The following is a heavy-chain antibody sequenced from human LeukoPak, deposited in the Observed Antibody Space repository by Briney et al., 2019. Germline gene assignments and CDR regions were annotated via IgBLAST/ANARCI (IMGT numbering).Heavy chain of an antibody. CDR3: ARDLKSGYVDF. J-gene: IGHJ4*02. CDR2: VYDDGTKE. V-gene: IGHV3-33*01. Sequence: GTSLRLSCVASGFTFSDYGIHWVRQAPGKGLEWVAVVYDDGTKEHFADSVEGRFTISRDQSKNTAVLQMNSLRVEDTAVYYCARDLKSGYVDFWGQGTLVTVSS. D-gene: IGHD3-3*01. CDR1: GFTFSDYG.